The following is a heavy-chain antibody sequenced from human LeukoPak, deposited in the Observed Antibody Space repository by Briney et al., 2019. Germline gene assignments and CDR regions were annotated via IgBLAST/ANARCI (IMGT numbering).Heavy chain of an antibody. CDR3: AGAVTTPALGY. Sequence: PSETLSLTCTVSGGSISSSSYYWGWIRQPPGKGLEWIGSIYHSGSTYYNPSLKSRVTISVDTSKNQFSLKLSSVTAADTAVYYCAGAVTTPALGYWGQGTLVTVSS. D-gene: IGHD4-17*01. J-gene: IGHJ4*02. CDR2: IYHSGST. CDR1: GGSISSSSYY. V-gene: IGHV4-39*07.